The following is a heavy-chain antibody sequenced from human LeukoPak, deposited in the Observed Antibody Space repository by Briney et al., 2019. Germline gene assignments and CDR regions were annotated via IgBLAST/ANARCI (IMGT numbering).Heavy chain of an antibody. J-gene: IGHJ4*02. D-gene: IGHD5-12*01. CDR2: IYYSGST. Sequence: SETLSLTCTVSGGAISRGDDFWSWIPQPPGRGLERHGYIYYSGSTYYNPSLKSRVTISVDTSKNQFSLKLSSVTAADTAVYYCARHVDIVATIDYWGQGTLVTVSS. CDR1: GGAISRGDDF. CDR3: ARHVDIVATIDY. V-gene: IGHV4-30-4*01.